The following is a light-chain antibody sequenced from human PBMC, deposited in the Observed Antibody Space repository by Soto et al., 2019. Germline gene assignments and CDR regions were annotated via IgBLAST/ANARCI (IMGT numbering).Light chain of an antibody. CDR1: QSVSSN. CDR3: QQYNNWPG. J-gene: IGKJ1*01. CDR2: GAS. Sequence: ETVMTQSPATLSVSPGERATLSCRASQSVSSNLAWYQQKPGQAPRLLIYGASTRATGIPARFSGSGSGTEFTLTISSLQSEDFAVYYCQQYNNWPGFGQGTKVEIK. V-gene: IGKV3-15*01.